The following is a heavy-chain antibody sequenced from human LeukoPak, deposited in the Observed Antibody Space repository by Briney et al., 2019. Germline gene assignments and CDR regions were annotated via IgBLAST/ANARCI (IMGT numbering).Heavy chain of an antibody. Sequence: ASVKVSCKASGYTFTSYDINWVRQATGQGLEWMGWMNPNSGNTGYAQKFQGRVTMTRNTSISTAYMELSGLRSEDTAVYYCARDTAMVTWDYYYYYYGMDVWGQGTTVTVSS. CDR2: MNPNSGNT. CDR1: GYTFTSYD. D-gene: IGHD5-18*01. CDR3: ARDTAMVTWDYYYYYYGMDV. V-gene: IGHV1-8*01. J-gene: IGHJ6*02.